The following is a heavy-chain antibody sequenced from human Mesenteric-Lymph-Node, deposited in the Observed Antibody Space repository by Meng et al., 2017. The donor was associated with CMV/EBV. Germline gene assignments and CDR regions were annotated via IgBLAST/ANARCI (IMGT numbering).Heavy chain of an antibody. J-gene: IGHJ5*01. CDR3: ARDGRYDSGERDYESYWFDS. CDR2: IKDDGSEK. D-gene: IGHD3-10*01. Sequence: GGSLRLSCAASGFTFSSYWMSWVRQAPGKGLECVANIKDDGSEKYHLDSVKGRFTISRDNAKNSMYLQMNSLRVEDTAVYYCARDGRYDSGERDYESYWFDSWGQGTLVTVSS. CDR1: GFTFSSYW. V-gene: IGHV3-7*01.